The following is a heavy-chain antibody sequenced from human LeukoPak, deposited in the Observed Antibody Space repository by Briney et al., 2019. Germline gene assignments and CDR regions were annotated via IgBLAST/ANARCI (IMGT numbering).Heavy chain of an antibody. CDR2: ILPGDSDA. D-gene: IGHD4-17*01. J-gene: IGHJ4*02. V-gene: IGHV5-51*01. CDR3: ARLKGTTVTPNFDY. Sequence: GESLKISCKGSGYIFPNYCIAWGRQMPGKGLEWMGIILPGDSDAKYSPSFQGQVTISADKPISTVYLQWSSLKASDTAIYFCARLKGTTVTPNFDYWGPGMLVTVSS. CDR1: GYIFPNYC.